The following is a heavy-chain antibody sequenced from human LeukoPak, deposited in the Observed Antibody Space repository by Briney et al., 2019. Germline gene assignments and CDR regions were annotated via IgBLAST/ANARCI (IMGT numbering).Heavy chain of an antibody. Sequence: PGGSLRLSCAASGFTFSNFWMSWVRQAPGKGLEWVANIKQDGSEKYYVDSVKGRFTISRDNAKNSLYLQMSSLRGDDTALYYCASEXNTGSSAYWGQGTLVTVSS. CDR2: IKQDGSEK. J-gene: IGHJ4*02. V-gene: IGHV3-7*01. D-gene: IGHD2-8*02. CDR1: GFTFSNFW. CDR3: ASEXNTGSSAY.